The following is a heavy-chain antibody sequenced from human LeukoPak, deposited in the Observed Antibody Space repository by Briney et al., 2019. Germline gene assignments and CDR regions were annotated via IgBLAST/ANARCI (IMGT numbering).Heavy chain of an antibody. CDR3: AKTDCSSTSCYYFDY. D-gene: IGHD2-2*01. CDR1: GFTFSSYA. Sequence: SGGSLRLSCAASGFTFSSYAMSWVRQAPGKGLEWVSAISGSGGSTYYADSVKGRFTICRDNSKNTLYLQMNSLRAEDTAVYYCAKTDCSSTSCYYFDYWGQGTLVTVSS. J-gene: IGHJ4*02. V-gene: IGHV3-23*01. CDR2: ISGSGGST.